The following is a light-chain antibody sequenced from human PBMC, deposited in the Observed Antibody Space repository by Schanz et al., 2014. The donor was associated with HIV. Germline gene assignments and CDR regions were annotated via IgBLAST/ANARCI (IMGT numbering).Light chain of an antibody. V-gene: IGLV1-44*01. CDR1: SSNIGSNS. Sequence: QSVLTQAPSASGTPGQRVTISCSGSSSNIGSNSINWYQQLPGTAPKLLIYTNNQRPSGVPDRFSGSKSGTSASLAINGLQSEDEADYFCAAWDDSLSGVVFDGGTKLTVL. CDR2: TNN. CDR3: AAWDDSLSGVV. J-gene: IGLJ3*02.